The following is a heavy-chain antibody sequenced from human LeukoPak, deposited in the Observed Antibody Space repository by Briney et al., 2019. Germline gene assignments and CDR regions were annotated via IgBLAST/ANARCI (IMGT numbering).Heavy chain of an antibody. J-gene: IGHJ5*02. V-gene: IGHV4-39*07. CDR3: ARVLYSSRMSGFDP. D-gene: IGHD6-19*01. Sequence: SETLSLTCTVSGGSISSSSYYWGWIRQPPGKELGWLGSIYYSGSTYYNPSLKSRVTISVDTSKNQFSLKLSSVTAADTAVYYCARVLYSSRMSGFDPWGQGTLVTVSS. CDR2: IYYSGST. CDR1: GGSISSSSYY.